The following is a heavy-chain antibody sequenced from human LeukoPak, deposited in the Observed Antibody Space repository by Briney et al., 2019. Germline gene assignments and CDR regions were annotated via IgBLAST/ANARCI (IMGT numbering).Heavy chain of an antibody. D-gene: IGHD2-15*01. CDR2: IYYTGNT. Sequence: SETLSLTCSVSGDSISGDLWNWIRQPPGKGLEWIGYIYYTGNTNYNPSLKSRVTISIGTSKNHFSLNVNSVTAADAAVYYCASDKVVHDAFDIWGQGTMVTVSS. CDR3: ASDKVVHDAFDI. V-gene: IGHV4-59*01. CDR1: GDSISGDL. J-gene: IGHJ3*02.